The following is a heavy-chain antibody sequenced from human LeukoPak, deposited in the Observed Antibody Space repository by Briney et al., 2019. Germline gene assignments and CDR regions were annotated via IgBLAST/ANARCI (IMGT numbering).Heavy chain of an antibody. CDR2: IYYSGST. CDR1: AGSISSYY. CDR3: ARWQMGLDY. Sequence: PSETLSLTCTVSAGSISSYYWSWIRQPPGKGLEWIGYIYYSGSTNYNPSLKTRVTISVDTSKNQFSLKLSSVTAADTAVYYCARWQMGLDYWGQGTLVTVSS. V-gene: IGHV4-59*01. J-gene: IGHJ4*02. D-gene: IGHD5-24*01.